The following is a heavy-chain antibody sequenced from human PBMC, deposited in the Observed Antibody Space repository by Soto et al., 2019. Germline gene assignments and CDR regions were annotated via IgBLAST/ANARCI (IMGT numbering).Heavy chain of an antibody. CDR3: ARDSGCGYSYGPCERKTNWFDP. CDR1: GGSISSSSYY. V-gene: IGHV4-39*02. J-gene: IGHJ5*02. D-gene: IGHD5-18*01. CDR2: IYYSGSA. Sequence: PSETLSLTCTVSGGSISSSSYYWGWIRQPPGKGLEWIGGIYYSGSAYYNPSLKSRVTISVDTSKNQFSLKLSSVTAADTAVYYCARDSGCGYSYGPCERKTNWFDPWGQGTLVTVSS.